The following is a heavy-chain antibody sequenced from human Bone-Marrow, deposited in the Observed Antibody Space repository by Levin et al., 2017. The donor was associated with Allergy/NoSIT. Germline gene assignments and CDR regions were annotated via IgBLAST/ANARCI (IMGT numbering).Heavy chain of an antibody. D-gene: IGHD3-10*01. J-gene: IGHJ6*03. Sequence: GGSLRLSCAASGFTVSNTYMNWVRQAPGKGLEWVSVIYSAGRTYYADSVKGRFTISRDNSKNTLYLQMNSLRVEDTAVYYCARNVEEHTYGSRNYFYFYYMDVWGKGTTVTVSS. CDR2: IYSAGRT. V-gene: IGHV3-66*02. CDR3: ARNVEEHTYGSRNYFYFYYMDV. CDR1: GFTVSNTY.